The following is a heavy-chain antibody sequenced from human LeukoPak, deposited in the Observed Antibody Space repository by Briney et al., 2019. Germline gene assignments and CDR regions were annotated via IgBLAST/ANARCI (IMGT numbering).Heavy chain of an antibody. J-gene: IGHJ4*02. CDR3: ARGRGPAAFD. CDR2: INHSGST. V-gene: IGHV4-34*01. Sequence: GSLRLSCAASGFTFSSYAMSWVRQAPGKGLEWIGEINHSGSTNYNPSLKSRVTISVDTSESHFSLKLTSVTAADMAVYYCARGRGPAAFDWGQGTLVTASS. D-gene: IGHD2-2*01. CDR1: GFTFSSYA.